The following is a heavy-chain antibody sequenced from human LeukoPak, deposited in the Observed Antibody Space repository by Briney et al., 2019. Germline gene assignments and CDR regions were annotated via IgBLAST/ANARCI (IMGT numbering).Heavy chain of an antibody. V-gene: IGHV4-34*01. J-gene: IGHJ4*02. CDR3: ARGLGARDY. D-gene: IGHD1-26*01. Sequence: SETLSLTCAVYGGSFSGYCWSWLRQPPGKGLECIGEINHSGSTNYNPSLKSRVTISVDTSKNQFSLKLSSVTAADTAVYYCARGLGARDYWGQGTLVTVSS. CDR2: INHSGST. CDR1: GGSFSGYC.